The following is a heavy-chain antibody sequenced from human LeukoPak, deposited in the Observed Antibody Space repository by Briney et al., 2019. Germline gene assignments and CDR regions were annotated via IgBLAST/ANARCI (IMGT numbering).Heavy chain of an antibody. Sequence: GRSLRLSCAASGFTFSDYAMHWVRQAPGKGLEWVAVVWYGGGNEKYADSVKSRFTISRDNSKNTLYLQMNSLRAEDTAVYYCAREPVGSGYYDYWGQGTLVTVSS. V-gene: IGHV3-33*08. J-gene: IGHJ4*02. CDR2: VWYGGGNE. D-gene: IGHD3-3*01. CDR1: GFTFSDYA. CDR3: AREPVGSGYYDY.